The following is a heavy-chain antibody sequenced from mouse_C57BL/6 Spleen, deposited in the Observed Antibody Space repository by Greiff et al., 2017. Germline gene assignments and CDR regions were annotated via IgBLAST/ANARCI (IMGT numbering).Heavy chain of an antibody. V-gene: IGHV1-15*01. Sequence: VQLQQSGAELVRPGASVTLSCKASGYTFTDYEMHWVKQTPVHGLEWIGAIDPETGGTAYNQKFKGKAILTADKSSSTAYMELRSLTSEDSAVYYCTERGLIYYYGSSPWFAYWGQGTLVTVSA. CDR1: GYTFTDYE. J-gene: IGHJ3*01. CDR2: IDPETGGT. D-gene: IGHD1-1*01. CDR3: TERGLIYYYGSSPWFAY.